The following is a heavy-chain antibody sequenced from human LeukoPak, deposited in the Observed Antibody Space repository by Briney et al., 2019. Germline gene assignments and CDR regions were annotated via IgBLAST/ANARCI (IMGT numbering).Heavy chain of an antibody. Sequence: PAETVTLTCTVSGGSISSYYWSWIRQPPGKGLEWIGYIYYSGSTNYNPSLKSRVTISVDTSKNQFSLKLSSVTAADTAVYYCARSPQYYDFWSGYYKDYYYGMDVWGQGTTVTVSS. CDR2: IYYSGST. J-gene: IGHJ6*02. V-gene: IGHV4-59*01. CDR3: ARSPQYYDFWSGYYKDYYYGMDV. D-gene: IGHD3-3*01. CDR1: GGSISSYY.